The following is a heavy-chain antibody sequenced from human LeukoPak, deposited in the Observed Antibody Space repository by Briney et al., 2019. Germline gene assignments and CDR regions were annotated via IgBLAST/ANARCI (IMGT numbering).Heavy chain of an antibody. CDR3: ARGDSVGSPYNWFDP. V-gene: IGHV1-2*04. D-gene: IGHD1-26*01. J-gene: IGHJ5*02. CDR2: INPNSGGT. Sequence: ASVKVSCKASGYTFTGYYMHWVRQAPGQGLEWMGWINPNSGGTNYAQKFQGWVTMTRDTSISTAYMELSRLRPDDTAVYYCARGDSVGSPYNWFDPWGQGTLVTVSS. CDR1: GYTFTGYY.